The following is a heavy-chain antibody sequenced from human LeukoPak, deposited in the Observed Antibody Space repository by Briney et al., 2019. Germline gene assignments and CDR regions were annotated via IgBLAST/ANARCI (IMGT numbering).Heavy chain of an antibody. D-gene: IGHD4-17*01. CDR1: GGTSSIYA. V-gene: IGHV1-69*04. CDR3: ASGADYGDYWVRLRY. CDR2: IIPFLGTP. Sequence: SVKVSCKYSGGTSSIYAISWVRQAPGQGLEWMGRIIPFLGTPYYAQKFQGKVTMTADKSTTTAYMELSGLTSEDTAIYYCASGADYGDYWVRLRYWGQGTLVTVSS. J-gene: IGHJ4*02.